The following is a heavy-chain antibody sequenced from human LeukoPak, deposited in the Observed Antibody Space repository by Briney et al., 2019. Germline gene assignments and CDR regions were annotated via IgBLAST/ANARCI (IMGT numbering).Heavy chain of an antibody. V-gene: IGHV4-4*08. CDR1: GGSISSYY. CDR3: ARLGYCSSTSCYTGWFEP. CDR2: IYTSGST. J-gene: IGHJ5*02. Sequence: SETLSLTCTVSGGSISSYYWSWIRQPPGKGLEWIGYIYTSGSTNYNPSLKSRVNISVDTSKNQFSLKLSSVTAADTAVYYCARLGYCSSTSCYTGWFEPWGQGTLVTVSS. D-gene: IGHD2-2*02.